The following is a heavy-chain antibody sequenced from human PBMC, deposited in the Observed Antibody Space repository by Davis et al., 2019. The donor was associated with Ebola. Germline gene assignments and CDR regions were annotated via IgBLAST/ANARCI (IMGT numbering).Heavy chain of an antibody. D-gene: IGHD2-15*01. CDR1: GFTFSSYW. CDR3: ATSLIYCSGGSCYQGGFDY. CDR2: IKQDGSEK. J-gene: IGHJ4*02. Sequence: PGGSLRLSCAASGFTFSSYWMSWVRQAPGKGLEWVANIKQDGSEKYYVDSVKGRFTISRDNSKNTLYLQMNSLRAEDTAVYYCATSLIYCSGGSCYQGGFDYWGQGTLVTVSS. V-gene: IGHV3-7*03.